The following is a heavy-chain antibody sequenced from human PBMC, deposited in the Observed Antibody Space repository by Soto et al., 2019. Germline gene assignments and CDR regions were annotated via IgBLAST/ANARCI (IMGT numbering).Heavy chain of an antibody. CDR2: ISGSGGST. J-gene: IGHJ4*02. CDR1: GFTFSSYA. D-gene: IGHD6-13*01. V-gene: IGHV3-23*01. Sequence: EVQLLESGGGLVQPGGSLRLSCAASGFTFSSYAMSWVRQARGKGLEWVSAISGSGGSTYYADSVKGRCTISRDNSKNTLYVQMTGLRAEDTAVYYGAEGGEDIAAAGFRDYWGQGTLVTVSS. CDR3: AEGGEDIAAAGFRDY.